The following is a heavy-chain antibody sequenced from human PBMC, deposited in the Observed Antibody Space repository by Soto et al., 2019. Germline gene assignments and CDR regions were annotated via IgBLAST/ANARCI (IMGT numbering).Heavy chain of an antibody. Sequence: GGSLRLSCAASGFTFSSYSMNWVRQAPGKGLEWVSSISSSSSYIYYADSVKGRFTISRDNAKNSLYLQMNSLKTEDTAVYYCARELLRYSGLDYWGQGTLVTVSS. CDR2: ISSSSSYI. CDR1: GFTFSSYS. D-gene: IGHD5-12*01. V-gene: IGHV3-21*04. CDR3: ARELLRYSGLDY. J-gene: IGHJ4*02.